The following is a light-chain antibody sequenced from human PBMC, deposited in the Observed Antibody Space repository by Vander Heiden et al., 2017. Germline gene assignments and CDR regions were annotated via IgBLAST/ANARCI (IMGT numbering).Light chain of an antibody. J-gene: IGKJ1*01. CDR1: QSLLYRSNNENY. V-gene: IGKV4-1*01. Sequence: DTVMTQSPDSLAVSLGERATINCKSSQSLLYRSNNENYLSWYQQKAGQPPRLLISWASTRESGFPDRFSGSGSGTDFTLTISGLQAEDVAVYYCQQYFRSPPTFGQGTRVEIK. CDR2: WAS. CDR3: QQYFRSPPT.